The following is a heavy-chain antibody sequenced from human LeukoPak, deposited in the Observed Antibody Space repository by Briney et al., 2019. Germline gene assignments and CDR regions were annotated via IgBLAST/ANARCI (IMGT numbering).Heavy chain of an antibody. CDR2: IHYSGST. J-gene: IGHJ4*02. V-gene: IGHV4-59*01. Sequence: PSETLSLTCTVSSGSISGYYWSWLRQPPGKGLEWLGYIHYSGSTNYNPSLKSRVTISVDTSKNQFSLKLRSVTAADTAVYYCARYYCSSTTCYYFDYWGQGTLVTVSS. D-gene: IGHD2-2*01. CDR1: SGSISGYY. CDR3: ARYYCSSTTCYYFDY.